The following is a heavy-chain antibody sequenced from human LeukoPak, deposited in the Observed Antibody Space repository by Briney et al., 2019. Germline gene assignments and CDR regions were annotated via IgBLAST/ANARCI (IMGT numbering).Heavy chain of an antibody. D-gene: IGHD1-26*01. CDR1: GFIFSSYW. J-gene: IGHJ4*02. V-gene: IGHV3-74*01. CDR2: INSDGSST. Sequence: PGGSLRLSCAASGFIFSSYWMHWVRQAPGKGLVWVSRINSDGSSTSYADSVKGRFTISRDNAKNTLYLQMSSLRAEDTAVYYCARQGMVGATDYWGQGTLVTVSS. CDR3: ARQGMVGATDY.